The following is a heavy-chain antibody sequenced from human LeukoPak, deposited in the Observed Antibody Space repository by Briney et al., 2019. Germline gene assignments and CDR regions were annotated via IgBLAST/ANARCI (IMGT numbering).Heavy chain of an antibody. V-gene: IGHV3-30*18. CDR1: GFTFSNAW. Sequence: PGGSLRLSCAASGFTFSNAWMSWVRQTPGKGLEWVAVISYDGSNKYYADSVKGRFTISRDNSKNTLYLQMNSLRAEDTAVYYCAKDSPYYDFWSGYSVQLGVFDFDYWGQGTLVTVSS. CDR2: ISYDGSNK. D-gene: IGHD3-3*01. J-gene: IGHJ4*02. CDR3: AKDSPYYDFWSGYSVQLGVFDFDY.